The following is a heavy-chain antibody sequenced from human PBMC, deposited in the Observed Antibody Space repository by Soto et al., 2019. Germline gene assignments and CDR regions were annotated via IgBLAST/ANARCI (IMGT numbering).Heavy chain of an antibody. Sequence: SETLSLTCTVSGGSISSYYWSWIRQPPGKGLEWIGYIYYSGSTNYTPSLKSRVTISVDTSKNQFSLKLSSVTAADTAVYFCARGVGQTYSYNYGIEVWGQGTTVTVYS. CDR3: ARGVGQTYSYNYGIEV. CDR2: IYYSGST. V-gene: IGHV4-59*01. CDR1: GGSISSYY. D-gene: IGHD1-26*01. J-gene: IGHJ6*02.